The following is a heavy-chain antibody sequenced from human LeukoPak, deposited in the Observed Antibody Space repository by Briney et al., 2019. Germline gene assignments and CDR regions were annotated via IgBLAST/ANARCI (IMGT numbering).Heavy chain of an antibody. CDR1: DYSFTTYG. D-gene: IGHD3-22*01. V-gene: IGHV1-18*01. CDR3: ARGEGYDGSGYANWFDP. CDR2: ISTYSGNT. Sequence: ASVKVSCKASDYSFTTYGINWVRQAPGQGLECMGWISTYSGNTNYAQKFQGRVTMTTDTSTSTAYMELRSLTSDDTAVHYCARGEGYDGSGYANWFDPWGQGTLVTVSS. J-gene: IGHJ5*02.